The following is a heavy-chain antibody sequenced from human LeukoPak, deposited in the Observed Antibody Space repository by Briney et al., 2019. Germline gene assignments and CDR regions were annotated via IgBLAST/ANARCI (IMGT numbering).Heavy chain of an antibody. CDR2: IYYSGST. CDR1: GGSISSSSYY. J-gene: IGHJ6*03. D-gene: IGHD3-3*01. Sequence: SETLSLTCTVSGGSISSSSYYWSWIRQPPGKGLEWIGYIYYSGSTNYNPSLKSRVTISADTSKNQFSLKLSSVTAADTAVYYCALIRFLEWSPILFHYYYYMDVWGKGTTVTVSS. CDR3: ALIRFLEWSPILFHYYYYMDV. V-gene: IGHV4-61*01.